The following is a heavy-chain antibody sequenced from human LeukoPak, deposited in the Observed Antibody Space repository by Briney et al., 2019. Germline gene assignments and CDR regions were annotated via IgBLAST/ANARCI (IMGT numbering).Heavy chain of an antibody. CDR2: INPSGGST. J-gene: IGHJ3*02. Sequence: ASVKVSCKASGYTFTGYYMHWVRQAPGQGLEWMGWINPSGGSTSYAQKFQGRVTMTRDTSTSTVYMELSSLRSEDTAVYYCASLSTVTGDFDIWGQGTMVTVSS. D-gene: IGHD4-17*01. CDR1: GYTFTGYY. V-gene: IGHV1-46*01. CDR3: ASLSTVTGDFDI.